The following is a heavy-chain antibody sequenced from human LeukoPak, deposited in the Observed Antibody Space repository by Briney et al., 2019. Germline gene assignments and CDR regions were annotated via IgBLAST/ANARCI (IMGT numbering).Heavy chain of an antibody. CDR3: ARGIGYSSSWYRD. J-gene: IGHJ4*02. V-gene: IGHV1-2*06. CDR2: INPNSGGT. D-gene: IGHD6-13*01. CDR1: GYTFTGYY. Sequence: GASVKVSCKASGYTFTGYYMHWVRQAPGQGLEWIGRINPNSGGTNYAQKFQGRVTMTRNTSISTAYMELSSLRSEDTAVYYCARGIGYSSSWYRDWGQGTLVTVSS.